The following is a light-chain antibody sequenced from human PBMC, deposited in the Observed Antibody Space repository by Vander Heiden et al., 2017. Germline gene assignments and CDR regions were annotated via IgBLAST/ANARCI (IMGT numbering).Light chain of an antibody. CDR3: SSYTSSDTLV. J-gene: IGLJ3*02. V-gene: IGLV2-14*03. CDR2: DVS. Sequence: QSALTQPAPVSGSPGQSITISCPGTSSDVGGYNYVSWYQHHPGKAPKLMVYDVSNRPSGVSNRFSGSKSGNTASLTISGLQAEDEGDYYCSSYTSSDTLVFGGGTKLTVL. CDR1: SSDVGGYNY.